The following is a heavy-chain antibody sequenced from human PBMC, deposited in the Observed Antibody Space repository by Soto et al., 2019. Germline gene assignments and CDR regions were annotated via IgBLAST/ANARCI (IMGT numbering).Heavy chain of an antibody. CDR3: AKHAAAAAPDY. CDR1: GFTFRSYA. Sequence: EVQLLESGGGLVQPEGSLRLSCAASGFTFRSYAMSWVRQAPGKGLEWVSLISGSGGGTYYADSVKGRFTISRDNSKNTWYLQMNSLRAEETAVYYCAKHAAAAAPDYWGQGTLVTVSS. J-gene: IGHJ4*02. CDR2: ISGSGGGT. V-gene: IGHV3-23*01. D-gene: IGHD6-13*01.